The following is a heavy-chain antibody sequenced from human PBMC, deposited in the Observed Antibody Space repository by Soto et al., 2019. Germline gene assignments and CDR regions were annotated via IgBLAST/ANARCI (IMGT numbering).Heavy chain of an antibody. D-gene: IGHD3-16*01. V-gene: IGHV4-34*01. CDR1: GGSIDHYY. CDR2: INHSGST. Sequence: QVQLRQWGAGLLKPSETLSLTCAVYGGSIDHYYWTWIRQPPGKGLEWVGEINHSGSTNYNPSLKSRVAISLHTSQNQFSLRLNSVTAEDTAVYYCARRGGGNFPYYFDFWGQGTLVPVSS. CDR3: ARRGGGNFPYYFDF. J-gene: IGHJ4*02.